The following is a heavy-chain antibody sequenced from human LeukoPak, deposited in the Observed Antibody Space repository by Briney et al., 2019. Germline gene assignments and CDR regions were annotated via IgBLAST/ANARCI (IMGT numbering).Heavy chain of an antibody. D-gene: IGHD3-22*01. CDR1: GYSISSGYY. CDR2: IYHSGRT. J-gene: IGHJ4*02. Sequence: SETLSLTCTVSGYSISSGYYWGWIRQPPGKGLEWIGSIYHSGRTFYNPSLKSRVTISVDTSKNQFSLKLASVTAADTAVYYCARSNLNYDSSGYYYWGQGTLVTVSS. V-gene: IGHV4-38-2*02. CDR3: ARSNLNYDSSGYYY.